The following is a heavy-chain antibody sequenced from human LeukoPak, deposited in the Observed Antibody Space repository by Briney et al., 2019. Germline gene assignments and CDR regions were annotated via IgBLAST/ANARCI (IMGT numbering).Heavy chain of an antibody. CDR3: ARGSGTQLVPHSDF. Sequence: GGSLRLSCAASGFIVSNSYMSWVRQAPGKGLEWVSVIYSGGSTFYADSVRGRFTISRDTSKNTVFLQMNSLRAEDTAVYYCARGSGTQLVPHSDFWGQGTLVTVSS. J-gene: IGHJ4*02. CDR2: IYSGGST. CDR1: GFIVSNSY. V-gene: IGHV3-53*01. D-gene: IGHD6-13*01.